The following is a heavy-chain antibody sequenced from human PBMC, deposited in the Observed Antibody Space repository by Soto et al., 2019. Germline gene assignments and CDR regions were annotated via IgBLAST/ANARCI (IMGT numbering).Heavy chain of an antibody. Sequence: PSETLSLTCTVSGGSISSGDYYWSWIRQPPGKGLEWIGYIYYSGSTYYNPSLKSRVTISVDTSKNQFSLKLSSVTAADTAVYYCARAGGQYIYCGGDCYSYWGQGPLVTVSS. J-gene: IGHJ4*02. D-gene: IGHD2-21*02. V-gene: IGHV4-30-4*01. CDR1: GGSISSGDYY. CDR2: IYYSGST. CDR3: ARAGGQYIYCGGDCYSY.